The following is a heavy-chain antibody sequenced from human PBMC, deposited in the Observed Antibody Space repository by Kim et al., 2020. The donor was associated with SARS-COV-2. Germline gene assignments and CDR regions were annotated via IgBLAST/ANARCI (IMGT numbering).Heavy chain of an antibody. CDR3: ARAGYSSGWPDSAWLGMDV. V-gene: IGHV4-59*13. CDR2: IYYSGST. CDR1: GGSISSYY. D-gene: IGHD6-19*01. J-gene: IGHJ6*02. Sequence: SETLSLTCTVSGGSISSYYWSWIRQPPGKGLEWIGYIYYSGSTNYNPSLKSRVTISVDTSKNQFSLKLSSVTAADTAVYYCARAGYSSGWPDSAWLGMDVWGQGTTVTVSS.